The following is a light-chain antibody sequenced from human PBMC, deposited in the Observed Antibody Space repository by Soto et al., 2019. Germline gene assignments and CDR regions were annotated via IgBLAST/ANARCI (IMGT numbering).Light chain of an antibody. Sequence: QSVLTQPPSVSGAPGQTVTLSCAGGSSNIGAGYDVHWYQQLPGTAPKLLIYGSLKRPSGVPDRFFGSKSGPSASLAITGLQAEDEAYYYCAAWDDSLNGLYVFGTGTKLTVL. CDR3: AAWDDSLNGLYV. CDR1: SSNIGAGYD. V-gene: IGLV1-40*01. J-gene: IGLJ1*01. CDR2: GSL.